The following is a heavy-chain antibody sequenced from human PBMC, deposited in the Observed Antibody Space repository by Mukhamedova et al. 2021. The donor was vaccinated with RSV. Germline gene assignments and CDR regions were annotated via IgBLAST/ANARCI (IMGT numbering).Heavy chain of an antibody. V-gene: IGHV3-48*03. Sequence: SGNTIYYAGSVKGRFTISRDNAENSLYLQMNSLRAEDTALYYCASGLYSRDYWGQGTLVTVSS. CDR2: SGNTI. D-gene: IGHD4-11*01. CDR3: ASGLYSRDY. J-gene: IGHJ4*02.